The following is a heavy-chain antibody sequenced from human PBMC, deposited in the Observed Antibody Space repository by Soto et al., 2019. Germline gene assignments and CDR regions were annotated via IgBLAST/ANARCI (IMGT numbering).Heavy chain of an antibody. CDR2: IYPGDSDT. Sequence: GWPLKLSCKVAAYTFMTNWIGWLCQMPGKGLEWMGIIYPGDSDTKYNPSFQGQVTISADKSITTTYLQWSSLKASDTAIYYCAASIFYYGMDVWGQGTTVTVSS. CDR1: AYTFMTNW. V-gene: IGHV5-51*01. CDR3: AASIFYYGMDV. J-gene: IGHJ6*02.